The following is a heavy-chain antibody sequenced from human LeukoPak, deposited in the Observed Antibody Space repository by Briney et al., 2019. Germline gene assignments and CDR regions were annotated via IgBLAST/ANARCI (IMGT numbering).Heavy chain of an antibody. V-gene: IGHV4-59*01. CDR1: GGSINSYY. Sequence: PSETLSLTCSVSGGSINSYYWSWIRQPPGKGLEWIGYIYYSGSTSYNPSLKSRVTISVDTSKNQFSLKLSSVTAADTAVYYCARNYCSGGSCYSDPYYYYYYMDVWGKGTTVTVSS. CDR3: ARNYCSGGSCYSDPYYYYYYMDV. D-gene: IGHD2-15*01. CDR2: IYYSGST. J-gene: IGHJ6*03.